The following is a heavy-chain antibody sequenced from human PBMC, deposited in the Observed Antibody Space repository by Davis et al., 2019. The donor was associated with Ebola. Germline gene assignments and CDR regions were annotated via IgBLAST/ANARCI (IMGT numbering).Heavy chain of an antibody. V-gene: IGHV3-21*01. CDR3: ARWRGNGGWYAVDAFDI. CDR1: GGSVSSGGYY. J-gene: IGHJ3*02. D-gene: IGHD6-19*01. CDR2: ISSSSSYI. Sequence: ETLSLTCTVSGGSVSSGGYYWNWVRQAPGKGLEWVSSISSSSSYIYYADSVKGRFTISRDNAKNSLYLQMNSLRAEDTAVYYCARWRGNGGWYAVDAFDIWGQGTMVTVSS.